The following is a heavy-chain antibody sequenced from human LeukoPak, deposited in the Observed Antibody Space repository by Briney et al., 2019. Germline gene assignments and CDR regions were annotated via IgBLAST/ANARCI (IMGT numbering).Heavy chain of an antibody. CDR2: ISGSGGST. CDR3: ALQFIAVAGKFDH. J-gene: IGHJ4*02. V-gene: IGHV3-23*01. Sequence: PGGSLRLSCAASGFTFSSYSMNWVRQAPEEGLEWVSTISGSGGSTYYADSVKGRFTISRDNSKNTLYLQMNSLRAEDTAVYYCALQFIAVAGKFDHWGQGTLVTVSS. CDR1: GFTFSSYS. D-gene: IGHD6-19*01.